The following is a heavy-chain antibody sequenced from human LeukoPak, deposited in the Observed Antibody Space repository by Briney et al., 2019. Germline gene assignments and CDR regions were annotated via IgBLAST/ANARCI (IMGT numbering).Heavy chain of an antibody. Sequence: ASVKVSCTASGYTFTSYGISWVRQAPGQGLEWMGWISAYNGNTNYAQKLQGRVTMTTDTSTSTAYMELRSLRSDDTAVYYCARDAGYCSSTSCYSPRFDPWGQGTLVTASS. D-gene: IGHD2-2*01. J-gene: IGHJ5*02. CDR3: ARDAGYCSSTSCYSPRFDP. V-gene: IGHV1-18*01. CDR1: GYTFTSYG. CDR2: ISAYNGNT.